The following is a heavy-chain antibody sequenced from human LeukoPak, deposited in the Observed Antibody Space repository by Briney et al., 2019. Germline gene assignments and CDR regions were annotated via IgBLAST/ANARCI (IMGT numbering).Heavy chain of an antibody. CDR3: ARNDFGSGWLGDY. V-gene: IGHV3-23*01. Sequence: GGTLRLSCVASEFTFNNYGMSWVRQAPGKGLEWVSTIGGSGGGTYYAESVKGRFIISRDTSKNTLFLQMNSLRAEDTALYYCARNDFGSGWLGDYWGQGTLVTVFS. D-gene: IGHD6-19*01. J-gene: IGHJ4*02. CDR1: EFTFNNYG. CDR2: IGGSGGGT.